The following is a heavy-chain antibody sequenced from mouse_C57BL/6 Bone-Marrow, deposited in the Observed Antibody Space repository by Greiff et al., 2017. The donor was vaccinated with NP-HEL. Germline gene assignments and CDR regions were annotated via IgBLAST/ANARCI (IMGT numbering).Heavy chain of an antibody. CDR3: ARDSGYYWYFDV. V-gene: IGHV1-64*01. D-gene: IGHD2-2*01. CDR1: GYTFTSYW. CDR2: IHPNSGST. Sequence: QVQLKQPGAELVKPGASVKLSCKASGYTFTSYWMHWVKQRPGQGLEWIGMIHPNSGSTNYNEKFKSKATLTVDKSSSPAYMQLSSLTSEDSAVYYCARDSGYYWYFDVWGTGTTVTVSS. J-gene: IGHJ1*03.